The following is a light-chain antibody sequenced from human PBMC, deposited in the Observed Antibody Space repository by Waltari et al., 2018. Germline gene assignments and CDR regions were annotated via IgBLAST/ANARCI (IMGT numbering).Light chain of an antibody. CDR1: SSDVGSYNF. CDR2: EVN. V-gene: IGLV2-23*02. CDR3: CSYAGSTTVL. J-gene: IGLJ2*01. Sequence: QSALTQPASVSGSPGQSITISCTGTSSDVGSYNFVSWYQQHPDKAPKRMIYEVNKRPSGVSNRFSGSKSGNTASLTISGLQAEDEADYYCCSYAGSTTVLFGGGTNLTVL.